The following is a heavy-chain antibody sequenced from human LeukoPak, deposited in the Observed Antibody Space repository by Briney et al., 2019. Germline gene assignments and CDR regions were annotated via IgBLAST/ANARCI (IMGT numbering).Heavy chain of an antibody. V-gene: IGHV4-31*03. D-gene: IGHD5-18*01. Sequence: SQTLSLTCTVSGGSISSGGYYWSWIRQHPGKGLEWIGYIYYSGSTYYNPSLKSRVTISVDTSKNQFSLKLSSVTAADTAVYYCARAAKRRECCGFIPPNDYWGQGTLVTVSS. CDR2: IYYSGST. CDR1: GGSISSGGYY. CDR3: ARAAKRRECCGFIPPNDY. J-gene: IGHJ4*02.